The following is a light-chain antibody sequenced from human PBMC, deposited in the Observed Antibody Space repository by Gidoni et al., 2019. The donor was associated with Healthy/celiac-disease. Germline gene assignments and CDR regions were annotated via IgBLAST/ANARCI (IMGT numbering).Light chain of an antibody. J-gene: IGKJ4*01. CDR1: QSVSSY. Sequence: EIVLTQSPATLSLSPGERATLSGRASQSVSSYLAWYQQKPGQAPSLLLYDASNRATGIPARFSGSGSGTDFTLTISSLEPEDFAVYYCQQRSNPLTFGGGTKVEIK. V-gene: IGKV3-11*01. CDR3: QQRSNPLT. CDR2: DAS.